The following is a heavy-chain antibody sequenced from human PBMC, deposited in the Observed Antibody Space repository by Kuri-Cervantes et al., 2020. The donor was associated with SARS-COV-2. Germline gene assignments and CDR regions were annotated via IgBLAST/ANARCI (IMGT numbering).Heavy chain of an antibody. CDR3: ARVPSRNRWTPRKSGYDFSY. CDR1: GFTFSSYS. Sequence: GESLKISCAASGFTFSSYSMNWVRQAPGKGLEWVSSISSSSSYIYYADSVKGRFTISRDNAKNSLYLQMNSLRAEDTAVYYCARVPSRNRWTPRKSGYDFSYWGQGTLVTVSS. J-gene: IGHJ4*02. D-gene: IGHD5-12*01. V-gene: IGHV3-21*01. CDR2: ISSSSSYI.